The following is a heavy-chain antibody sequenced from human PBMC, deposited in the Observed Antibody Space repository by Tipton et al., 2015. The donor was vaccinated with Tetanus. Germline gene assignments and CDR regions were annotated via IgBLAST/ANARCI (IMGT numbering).Heavy chain of an antibody. V-gene: IGHV5-51*01. CDR3: ARRLGPYTGDHFWHFDL. CDR2: IYPGDSDT. Sequence: VQLVQSGAEVKKSGESLKISCQGSGYNFNLYWIVWVRQMPGKGLEYMGIIYPGDSDTRYSPSFQGQVTISADKFTSTAYLQWGRLKASDTATYYCARRLGPYTGDHFWHFDLWGRGTLVTVSS. CDR1: GYNFNLYW. J-gene: IGHJ2*01. D-gene: IGHD7-27*01.